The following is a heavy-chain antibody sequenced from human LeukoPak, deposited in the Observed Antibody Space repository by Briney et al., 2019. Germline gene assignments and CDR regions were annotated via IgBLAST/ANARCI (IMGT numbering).Heavy chain of an antibody. CDR1: GYTFTSYG. CDR2: ISAYNGNT. D-gene: IGHD2-2*01. CDR3: ARSKYCSSTSCWGFDY. V-gene: IGHV1-18*01. Sequence: ASVKVSCKASGYTFTSYGISWVRQAPGQGLEWMGWISAYNGNTNYAQKLQGRVTMTTDTSTSTAYMELRSLRSDDTAVYYCARSKYCSSTSCWGFDYWGQGTLVTVSS. J-gene: IGHJ4*02.